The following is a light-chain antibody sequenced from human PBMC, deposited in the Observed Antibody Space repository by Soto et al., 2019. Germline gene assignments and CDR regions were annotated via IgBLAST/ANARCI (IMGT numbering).Light chain of an antibody. CDR1: SSNIGTGYD. J-gene: IGLJ1*01. CDR3: QSYDSSLSGYV. CDR2: ANI. Sequence: QSALTQPPSVSGAPGQRVTISCTGSSSNIGTGYDVHWYQQLPGTAPKLLIYANINRPSGVPDRFSGSKSGTSASLAITGLQAEDESDYYCQSYDSSLSGYVFGAGTKLTVL. V-gene: IGLV1-40*01.